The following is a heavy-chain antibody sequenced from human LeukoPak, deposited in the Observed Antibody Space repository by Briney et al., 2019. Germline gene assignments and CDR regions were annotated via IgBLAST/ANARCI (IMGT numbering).Heavy chain of an antibody. Sequence: SETLSLTCTVSGGSISSGDYHWSWIRQPPGKGLEWIGYIYYSGITYYNPSLKSRVTISVDTSKNQFSLKLGSVTAADTAVYYCARVLLTRSANTVTTDSIGYYYGMDVWGQGTTVTVSS. CDR1: GGSISSGDYH. D-gene: IGHD4-17*01. J-gene: IGHJ6*02. CDR3: ARVLLTRSANTVTTDSIGYYYGMDV. CDR2: IYYSGIT. V-gene: IGHV4-30-4*01.